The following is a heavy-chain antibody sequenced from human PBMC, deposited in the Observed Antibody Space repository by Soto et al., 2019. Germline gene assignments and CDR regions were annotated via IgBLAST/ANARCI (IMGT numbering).Heavy chain of an antibody. Sequence: QVELQESGPGLVKTSGALSLTCAVSGGSISSGHWWSWVRQPPGEGLEWIGEIFQSGTTNYNPSVESRVIISMDKSKNQFSLEVISVTAADTAVYFCARHIAVAGTRGFDYWSQGTLVTVSS. CDR1: GGSISSGHW. V-gene: IGHV4-4*02. CDR2: IFQSGTT. D-gene: IGHD6-19*01. J-gene: IGHJ4*02. CDR3: ARHIAVAGTRGFDY.